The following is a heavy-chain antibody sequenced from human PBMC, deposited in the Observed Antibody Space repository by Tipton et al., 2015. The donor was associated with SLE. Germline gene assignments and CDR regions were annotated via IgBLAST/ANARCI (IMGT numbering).Heavy chain of an antibody. V-gene: IGHV3-66*01. CDR2: IYSGGST. CDR3: ASGWELSFDY. CDR1: GFTVSSNY. J-gene: IGHJ4*02. D-gene: IGHD1-26*01. Sequence: LRLSCAASGFTVSSNYMSWVRQAPGKGLEWVSVIYSGGSTYYTDSVKGRFTISRDNSKNTLYLQMNSLRAEDTAVYYCASGWELSFDYWGQGTLVTVSS.